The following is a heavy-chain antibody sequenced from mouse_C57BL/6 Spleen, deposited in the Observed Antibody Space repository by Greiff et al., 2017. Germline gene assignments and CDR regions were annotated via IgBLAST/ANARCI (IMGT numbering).Heavy chain of an antibody. V-gene: IGHV2-5*01. D-gene: IGHD2-4*01. Sequence: QVQLQDSGPGLVQPSQSLSITCTVSGFSLTSYGVHWVRQSPGKGLEWLGVIWSGGSTDYNAAFMSRLSITKDNSKSQVFFKMNSLQADDTAIYYSTKGGDYGFDYWGQGTTLTVSS. CDR2: IWSGGST. CDR1: GFSLTSYG. J-gene: IGHJ2*01. CDR3: TKGGDYGFDY.